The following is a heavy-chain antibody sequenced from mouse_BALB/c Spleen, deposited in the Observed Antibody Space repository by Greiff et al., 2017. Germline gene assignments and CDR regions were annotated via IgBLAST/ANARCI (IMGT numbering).Heavy chain of an antibody. CDR2: ISYSGST. CDR1: GYSITSDYA. D-gene: IGHD1-1*01. Sequence: EVKVEESGPGLVKPSQSLSLTCTVTGYSITSDYAWNWIRQFPGNKLEWMGYISYSGSTSYNPSLKSRISITRDTSKNQFFLQLNSVTTEDTATYYCARRGTFTTVVAPTYYFDYWGQGTTLTVSS. CDR3: ARRGTFTTVVAPTYYFDY. V-gene: IGHV3-2*02. J-gene: IGHJ2*01.